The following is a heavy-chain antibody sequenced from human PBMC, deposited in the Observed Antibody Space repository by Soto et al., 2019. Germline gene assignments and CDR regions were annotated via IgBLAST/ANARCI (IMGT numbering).Heavy chain of an antibody. Sequence: EVQLVESGGGLVQPGGSLRLSCTASGFTFNTYWMTWVRQAPGKGLEWVASIKHDGSDSWYVDSVKGRFIASRENAERLLVLQMESLRADDTAVYYGERGWGYYFDLWGQGNLVTVSS. V-gene: IGHV3-7*01. J-gene: IGHJ4*02. D-gene: IGHD2-21*01. CDR3: ERGWGYYFDL. CDR1: GFTFNTYW. CDR2: IKHDGSDS.